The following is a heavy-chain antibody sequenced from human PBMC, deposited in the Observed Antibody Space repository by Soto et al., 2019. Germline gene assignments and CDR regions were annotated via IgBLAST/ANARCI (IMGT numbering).Heavy chain of an antibody. CDR3: AKGGRTSSSWYGEGMDY. CDR2: ISYDGRYK. CDR1: GFTFTSYG. D-gene: IGHD6-13*01. Sequence: QVRLVESGGGVVQPGTSLRLSCAASGFTFTSYGMHWVRQAPGKGLEWVAVISYDGRYKYYGDSVKGRFTISRDNSKNTLDLQMKSLRAEDTAVYFCAKGGRTSSSWYGEGMDYWGQGTLVTVSS. J-gene: IGHJ4*02. V-gene: IGHV3-30*18.